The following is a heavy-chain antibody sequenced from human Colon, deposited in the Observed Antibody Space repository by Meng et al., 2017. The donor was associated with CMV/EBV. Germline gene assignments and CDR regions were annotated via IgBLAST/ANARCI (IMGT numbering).Heavy chain of an antibody. J-gene: IGHJ2*01. CDR3: ARERGGNIVATRLDFDL. V-gene: IGHV3-21*01. CDR1: FNFNNYR. Sequence: FNFNNYRMNWVRQAPGKGLAWVSSISSVGTYISYADSAKGRFTISRDNAKNSLYLQINGLRGEDTAIYYCARERGGNIVATRLDFDLWGRGTLVTVSS. D-gene: IGHD2-21*01. CDR2: ISSVGTYI.